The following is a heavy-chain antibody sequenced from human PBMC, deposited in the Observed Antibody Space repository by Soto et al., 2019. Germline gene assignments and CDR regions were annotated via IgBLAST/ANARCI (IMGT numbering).Heavy chain of an antibody. V-gene: IGHV3-66*01. D-gene: IGHD3-10*01. CDR1: GFTVSSNY. CDR3: ARDRGYYGSGSYAGFDP. J-gene: IGHJ5*02. Sequence: PGGSLRLSCAASGFTVSSNYMSWVRQAPGKGLEWVSVIYSGGSTYYADSVKGRFTISRDNSKNTLYLQMNSLRAEDTAVYYCARDRGYYGSGSYAGFDPWGQGTLVTVSS. CDR2: IYSGGST.